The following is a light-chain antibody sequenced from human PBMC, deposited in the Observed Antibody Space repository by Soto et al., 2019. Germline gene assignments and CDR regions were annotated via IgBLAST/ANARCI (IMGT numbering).Light chain of an antibody. CDR2: WAS. CDR1: QSVLYSSNNKNY. V-gene: IGKV4-1*01. CDR3: LQYESTPPT. J-gene: IGKJ2*01. Sequence: DIVMTQSPDSLAVSLGERATINCKSSQSVLYSSNNKNYLAWYQQRPGQPPKLLIYWASTRESGVPDRFSGSGSGTDFTITITSLQAEDVAVYYCLQYESTPPTFGQGTKLEIK.